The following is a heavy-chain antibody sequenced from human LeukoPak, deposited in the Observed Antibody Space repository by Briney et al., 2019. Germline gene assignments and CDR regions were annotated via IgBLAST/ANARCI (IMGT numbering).Heavy chain of an antibody. CDR3: AKDIEWEPAAYTWGAFDI. Sequence: GGSLRLSCAASGFTFSSYGMHWVRQAPGKGLEWVAVISYDGSNKYYADSVKGRFTISRDNSKNTLYLQMNSLRAEDTAVYYCAKDIEWEPAAYTWGAFDIWGQGTMVTVSS. CDR1: GFTFSSYG. J-gene: IGHJ3*02. D-gene: IGHD1-26*01. V-gene: IGHV3-30*18. CDR2: ISYDGSNK.